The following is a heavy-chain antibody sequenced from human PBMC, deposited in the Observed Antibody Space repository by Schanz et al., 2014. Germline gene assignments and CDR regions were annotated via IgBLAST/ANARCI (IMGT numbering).Heavy chain of an antibody. CDR1: GSDIRGFH. D-gene: IGHD2-15*01. CDR3: ARVGRNSDGFTARFDA. J-gene: IGHJ5*02. V-gene: IGHV4-59*13. Sequence: QAQLQESGPGQVRPSETLSLTCTVSGSDIRGFHWSWIRQSPVKVLEWIGYIAYSGSTNYNPSLQSRVTISLDTSQRQFSLRLTSVSSADTAMYYCARVGRNSDGFTARFDAWGQGTLVAVSS. CDR2: IAYSGST.